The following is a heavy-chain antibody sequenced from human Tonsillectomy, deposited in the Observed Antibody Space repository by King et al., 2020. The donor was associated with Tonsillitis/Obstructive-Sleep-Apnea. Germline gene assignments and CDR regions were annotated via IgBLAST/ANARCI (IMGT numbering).Heavy chain of an antibody. CDR2: ISYDGSNK. J-gene: IGHJ6*03. V-gene: IGHV3-30*01. CDR1: GFTFSSYA. Sequence: QLVQSGGGVVQPGRSLRLSCAASGFTFSSYAMHWVRQAPGKGLEWVAVISYDGSNKYYADSVKCRFTISRDNSKNTLYLQMNSLRAEDTAVYYCARVKVWSGYYPYYYMDVWGKGTTVTVSS. CDR3: ARVKVWSGYYPYYYMDV. D-gene: IGHD3-3*01.